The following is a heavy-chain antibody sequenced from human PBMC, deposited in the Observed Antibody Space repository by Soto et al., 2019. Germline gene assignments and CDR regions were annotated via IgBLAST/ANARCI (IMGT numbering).Heavy chain of an antibody. CDR3: ARDWGTGTTITGSY. V-gene: IGHV3-33*01. D-gene: IGHD1-1*01. CDR2: IWYDGSNK. Sequence: GGSLRLSCAASGFTFSSYGMHWVRQAPGKGLEWVAVIWYDGSNKYYADSVKGRFTISRENSKNTLYLQMNSLRAEDTAVYYCARDWGTGTTITGSYWGQGTLVTVSS. J-gene: IGHJ4*02. CDR1: GFTFSSYG.